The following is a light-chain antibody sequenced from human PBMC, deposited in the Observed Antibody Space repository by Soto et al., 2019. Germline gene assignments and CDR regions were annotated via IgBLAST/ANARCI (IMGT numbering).Light chain of an antibody. Sequence: DIQMTQSPSSLSASVGDRVTITCRASQSISSYLNWYQQKPGKAPKLLIYAASSLQRGVPSRFSGSGSGTDFTLTSSSLQPEDFATYYCQQSSSTFTFGPGTKVHIK. V-gene: IGKV1-39*01. CDR1: QSISSY. J-gene: IGKJ3*01. CDR2: AAS. CDR3: QQSSSTFT.